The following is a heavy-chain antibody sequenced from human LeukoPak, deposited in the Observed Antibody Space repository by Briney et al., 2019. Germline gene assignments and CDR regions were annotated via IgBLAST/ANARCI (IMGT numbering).Heavy chain of an antibody. CDR3: AREFRYYDSSGYPHLDY. CDR2: ISSSSSYI. J-gene: IGHJ4*02. CDR1: GFTFSSYS. D-gene: IGHD3-22*01. Sequence: GGFLRLSCAASGFTFSSYSMNWVRQAPGKGLEWVSSISSSSSYIYYADSVKGRFTISRDNAKNSLYLQMNSLRAEDTAVYYCAREFRYYDSSGYPHLDYWGQGTLVTVSS. V-gene: IGHV3-21*01.